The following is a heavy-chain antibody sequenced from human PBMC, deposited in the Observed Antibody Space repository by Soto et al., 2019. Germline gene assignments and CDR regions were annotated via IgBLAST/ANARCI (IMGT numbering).Heavy chain of an antibody. CDR3: ASDSSGYYSPSDAFDI. CDR1: GGSISSYY. V-gene: IGHV4-59*01. Sequence: QVQLQESGPGLVKPSETLSLTCTVSGGSISSYYWSWIRQPPGKGLEWIGYIYYSGSTNYNPSLKRRVTISVDTSKNQFALRLSSVSAAATAVYYCASDSSGYYSPSDAFDIWGQGTMVTVSS. D-gene: IGHD3-22*01. CDR2: IYYSGST. J-gene: IGHJ3*02.